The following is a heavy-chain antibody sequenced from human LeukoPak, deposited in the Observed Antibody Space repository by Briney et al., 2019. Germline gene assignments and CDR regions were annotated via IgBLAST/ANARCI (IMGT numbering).Heavy chain of an antibody. CDR3: ARVRSRVRGAFDI. V-gene: IGHV1-46*01. D-gene: IGHD3-10*01. CDR1: GYTFTSYY. CDR2: INPSGGST. Sequence: GASVKVSCKASGYTFTSYYMHWVRQAPGQGLEWMGIINPSGGSTSYAQKFQGRVTMTRDTSTSTVYMELSSLRSEGTAVYYCARVRSRVRGAFDIWGQGTMVTVSS. J-gene: IGHJ3*02.